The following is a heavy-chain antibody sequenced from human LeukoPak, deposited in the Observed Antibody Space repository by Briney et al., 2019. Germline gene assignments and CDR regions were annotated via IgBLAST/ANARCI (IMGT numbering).Heavy chain of an antibody. CDR2: ISDDGSNE. V-gene: IGHV3-30*18. J-gene: IGHJ4*02. Sequence: PGGSLRLSCAASGFTFSTYGMDWVRQAPGKGLEWVAVISDDGSNEYYADSVKGRFTISRDNSKNTLYLQMSSLRAEDTAVYYCAKEFNRGLPDYWGQGTLVTVPS. CDR1: GFTFSTYG. CDR3: AKEFNRGLPDY. D-gene: IGHD2-21*01.